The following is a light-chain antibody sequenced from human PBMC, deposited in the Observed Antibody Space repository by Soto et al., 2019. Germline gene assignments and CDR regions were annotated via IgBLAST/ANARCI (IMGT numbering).Light chain of an antibody. Sequence: EIVLTQSPGTLSLSPGERATLSCRASQSVSSSYLAWYQLKPGQAPRLLIYGASSRATGIPDRFSGSGSGTDFTLTISSLQSEDFAVYYCQHYNNWPPWTFGQGTKVDIK. CDR3: QHYNNWPPWT. CDR2: GAS. J-gene: IGKJ1*01. V-gene: IGKV3-20*01. CDR1: QSVSSSY.